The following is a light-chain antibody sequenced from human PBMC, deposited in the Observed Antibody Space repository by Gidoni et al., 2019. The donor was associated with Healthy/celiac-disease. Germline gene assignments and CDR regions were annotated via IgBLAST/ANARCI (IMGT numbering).Light chain of an antibody. V-gene: IGLV1-44*01. CDR2: SNN. CDR1: SSNIGSNT. Sequence: HSVLTQPPSASGTPGQRVTISCSGSSSNIGSNTVNWYQQLPGTAPKLLIYSNNQRPAGVPDRFSGSKSGTSASLAISGLQYEDEADYYCAAWDDSLNGPGVVFGGGTKLTVL. CDR3: AAWDDSLNGPGVV. J-gene: IGLJ2*01.